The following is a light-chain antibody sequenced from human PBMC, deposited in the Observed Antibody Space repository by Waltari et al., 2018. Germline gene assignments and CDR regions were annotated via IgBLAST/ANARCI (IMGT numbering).Light chain of an antibody. CDR3: SAYTSRGTLK. J-gene: IGLJ2*01. V-gene: IGLV2-14*03. CDR2: DLT. Sequence: QSALTQPASVSGSPGQSITISCTGTSDDIGAYSYVPWYHQRPGKVPKLIIYDLTERPSGVSTRFSGSKSGSTASLTVSGLQAEDEGLFYCSAYTSRGTLKFGGGTRVTVL. CDR1: SDDIGAYSY.